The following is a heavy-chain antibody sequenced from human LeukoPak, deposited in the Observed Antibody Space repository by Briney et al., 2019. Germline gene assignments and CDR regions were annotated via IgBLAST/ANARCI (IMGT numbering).Heavy chain of an antibody. Sequence: GGSLRLSCTASGFTFDDYAMSWFRQAPGKGLEWVGFIRSKAYGGTTEYAASVKGRFTISRDDSKSIAYLQMNSLKTEDTAVYYCTRDDYGDYKVGYYGMDVWGQGTTVTVSS. CDR2: IRSKAYGGTT. D-gene: IGHD4-17*01. J-gene: IGHJ6*02. CDR1: GFTFDDYA. V-gene: IGHV3-49*03. CDR3: TRDDYGDYKVGYYGMDV.